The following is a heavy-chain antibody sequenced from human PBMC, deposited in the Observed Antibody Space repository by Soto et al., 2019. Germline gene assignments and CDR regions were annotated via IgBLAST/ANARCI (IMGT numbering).Heavy chain of an antibody. J-gene: IGHJ4*02. CDR1: GFTFSTYN. Sequence: GGSLRLSCAASGFTFSTYNMNWVRQAPGKWLEWVSYISSSSSTIYYADSVKGRFTISRDNAKNSLFLQMNRLRDEDTAVYYCARASPDYWGQGTLVTVSS. CDR2: ISSSSSTI. CDR3: ARASPDY. V-gene: IGHV3-48*02.